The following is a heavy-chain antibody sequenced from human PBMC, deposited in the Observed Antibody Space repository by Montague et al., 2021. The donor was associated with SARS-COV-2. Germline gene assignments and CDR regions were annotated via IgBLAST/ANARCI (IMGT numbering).Heavy chain of an antibody. CDR1: GGSMRSYY. CDR3: ARDLGAPDCYFDS. D-gene: IGHD3-16*01. J-gene: IGHJ4*02. V-gene: IGHV4-4*07. Sequence: SETLSLTSTVSGGSMRSYYWSWIRQPAGQGLEWIGRIYSSGSTNYNPSLNSRITMSVDTSRNQFSLKVTSVTAADTAVYCCARDLGAPDCYFDSWGQGTLVTVSS. CDR2: IYSSGST.